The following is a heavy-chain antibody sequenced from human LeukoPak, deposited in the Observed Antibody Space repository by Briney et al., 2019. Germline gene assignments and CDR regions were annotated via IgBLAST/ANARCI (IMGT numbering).Heavy chain of an antibody. CDR3: ARVQHLDY. CDR1: GYIFTGYY. CDR2: INPYNAYT. Sequence: ASVKVSCKASGYIFTGYYMHWVRQAPGQGLEWMGWINPYNAYTHYAQKFQGRVTMTRDTSISTVYIELSSLTSDDTAVYYCARVQHLDYWGQGTLVTVSS. V-gene: IGHV1-2*02. D-gene: IGHD6-13*01. J-gene: IGHJ4*02.